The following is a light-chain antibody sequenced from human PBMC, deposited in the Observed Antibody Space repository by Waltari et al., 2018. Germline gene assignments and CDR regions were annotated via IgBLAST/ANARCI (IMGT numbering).Light chain of an antibody. V-gene: IGKV3-20*01. CDR3: QKYDRLPAT. Sequence: DIVLTQSPGTLPLPPGGRGTLSCRASQSVSRFLAWYQQKPGQAPRLLIYGASTRATGIPDRFSGSGSGTDFSLTISRLEPEDFAVYYCQKYDRLPATFGQGTKVEIK. CDR2: GAS. CDR1: QSVSRF. J-gene: IGKJ1*01.